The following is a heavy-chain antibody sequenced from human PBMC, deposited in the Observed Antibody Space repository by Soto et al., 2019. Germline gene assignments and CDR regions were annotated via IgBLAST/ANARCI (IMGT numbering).Heavy chain of an antibody. CDR3: ARFGEPST. CDR1: GFTFSRYW. D-gene: IGHD3-10*01. CDR2: VNTDGSIT. V-gene: IGHV3-74*01. Sequence: PGGSLRLACAASGFTFSRYWMNWVRQDPGKGLVWVSRVNTDGSITSYADSVKGRFTISRDNAKNTLYLQMNSLRAEDTSVYYCARFGEPSTWGQGTLVTVS. J-gene: IGHJ5*02.